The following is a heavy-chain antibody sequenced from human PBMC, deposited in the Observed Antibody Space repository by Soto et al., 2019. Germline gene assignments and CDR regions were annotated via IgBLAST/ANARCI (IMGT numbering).Heavy chain of an antibody. Sequence: PGGSLRLSCAASGFTFSSYAMSWVRQAPGKGLEWVSAISGSGGSTYYADSVKGRFTISRDNSKNTLYLQMNSLRAEDTAVYYCAKSLDIVVVVAAPGDAFDIWGQGTMVTVSS. D-gene: IGHD2-15*01. CDR2: ISGSGGST. CDR1: GFTFSSYA. CDR3: AKSLDIVVVVAAPGDAFDI. J-gene: IGHJ3*02. V-gene: IGHV3-23*01.